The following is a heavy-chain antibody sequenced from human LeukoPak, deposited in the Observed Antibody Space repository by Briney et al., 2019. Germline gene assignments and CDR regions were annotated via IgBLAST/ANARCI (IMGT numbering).Heavy chain of an antibody. CDR1: GGSISSSSYY. Sequence: SETLSLTCTVSGGSISSSSYYWGWTRQPPGKGLEWIGSIYYSGSTYYNPSLKSRVTISVDTSKNQFSLKLSSVTAADTAVYYCARDNSGYYEPFDYWGQGTLVAVSS. J-gene: IGHJ4*02. D-gene: IGHD3-22*01. V-gene: IGHV4-39*07. CDR2: IYYSGST. CDR3: ARDNSGYYEPFDY.